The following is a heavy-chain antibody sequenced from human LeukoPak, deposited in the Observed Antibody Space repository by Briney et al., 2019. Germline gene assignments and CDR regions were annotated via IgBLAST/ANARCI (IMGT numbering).Heavy chain of an antibody. V-gene: IGHV3-23*01. CDR1: GFTFSSYA. D-gene: IGHD5-12*01. J-gene: IGHJ4*02. CDR3: AKDGATYSGYDGSSDY. Sequence: GGSLRLSCAASGFTFSSYAMSWVRQAPGKGLEWVSAISGSGGSTYYADSVKGRFTISRDNSKNTLYLQMNSLRAEDTAVYYCAKDGATYSGYDGSSDYWGQGTLVTVSS. CDR2: ISGSGGST.